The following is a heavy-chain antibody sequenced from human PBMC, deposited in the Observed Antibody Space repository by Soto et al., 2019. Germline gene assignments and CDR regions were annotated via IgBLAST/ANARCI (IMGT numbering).Heavy chain of an antibody. Sequence: PSETLSLTCTVSGGSISTYYWSWIRQPPGKGLEWIGYINYSGRTNYNPSLKSRVTMSLDTSKNQFSLKLRSVTAADTAVFYCGRYARSSWFDYWGQGTLVTVSS. CDR1: GGSISTYY. CDR3: GRYARSSWFDY. D-gene: IGHD6-13*01. V-gene: IGHV4-59*01. CDR2: INYSGRT. J-gene: IGHJ4*02.